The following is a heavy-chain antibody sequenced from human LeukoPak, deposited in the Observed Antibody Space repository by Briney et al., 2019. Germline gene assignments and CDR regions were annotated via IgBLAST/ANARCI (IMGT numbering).Heavy chain of an antibody. J-gene: IGHJ4*02. Sequence: ASVKVSCKASGYTFTTYDINWVRQSTGQGLEWLGCMNPNSGNTGYAQKFQGRVTMTRNISITTAYMELSNLRSEDTAVYYCARVAGNCGGDCYRLLYWGQGTLVTVSS. D-gene: IGHD2-21*01. CDR3: ARVAGNCGGDCYRLLY. V-gene: IGHV1-8*01. CDR2: MNPNSGNT. CDR1: GYTFTTYD.